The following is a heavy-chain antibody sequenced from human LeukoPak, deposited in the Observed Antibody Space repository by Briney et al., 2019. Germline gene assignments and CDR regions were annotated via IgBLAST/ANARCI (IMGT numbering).Heavy chain of an antibody. J-gene: IGHJ5*02. D-gene: IGHD3-3*01. CDR3: AKGLTILGLPEGNWFDP. CDR1: GFTFSSYG. CDR2: ISYDGSNK. V-gene: IGHV3-30*18. Sequence: GGSLRLSCAASGFTFSSYGMHWVRQAPGKGLEWVAVISYDGSNKYYADSVKGRFTISRDNSKNTLYLQMNSLRAEDTAVYYCAKGLTILGLPEGNWFDPWGQGTLVTVSS.